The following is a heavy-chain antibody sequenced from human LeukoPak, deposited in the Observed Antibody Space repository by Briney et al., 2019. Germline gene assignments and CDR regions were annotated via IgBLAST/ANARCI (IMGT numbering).Heavy chain of an antibody. D-gene: IGHD6-13*01. CDR1: GFTFSSYG. CDR2: ISYDGSNK. J-gene: IGHJ4*02. Sequence: GGSLRLSCAASGFTFSSYGMHWVRQAPGKGLEWVAVISYDGSNKYYADSVKGRFTISRDNSKNTLYLQMNSLRAEDTAVYYCAKVGHSSWGDYWGQGTLVTVSP. V-gene: IGHV3-30*18. CDR3: AKVGHSSWGDY.